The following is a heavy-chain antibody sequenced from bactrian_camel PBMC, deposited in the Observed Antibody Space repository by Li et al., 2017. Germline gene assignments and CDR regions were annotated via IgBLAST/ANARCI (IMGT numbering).Heavy chain of an antibody. D-gene: IGHD5*01. CDR2: ITKTTT. CDR3: AADTRSVGWVRLSVSWYNY. J-gene: IGHJ4*01. V-gene: IGHV3S53*01. CDR1: GGDGSDYC. Sequence: HVQLVESGGDSVEIGGSLRLSCVASGGDGSDYCMGWFRQAPGKGRERVAIITKTTTIYADPVRYRFTISRDNAKGTLYLQMNSLKPEDTAMYYCAADTRSVGWVRLSVSWYNYWGRGTQVTVS.